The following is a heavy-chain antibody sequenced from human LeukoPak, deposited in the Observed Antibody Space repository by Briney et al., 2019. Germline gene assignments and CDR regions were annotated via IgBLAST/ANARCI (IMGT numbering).Heavy chain of an antibody. V-gene: IGHV3-15*01. Sequence: GGSLRLSCAASGFTFTNAWMSWVRQAPGKGLEWIGRIKSKIDGGTTDYAAPVKGRFTISRDDSKNTLYLQMSSLKTEDAAVYYCTAGLVVPAAMPGGFDYWGQGTLVTVPS. CDR2: IKSKIDGGTT. J-gene: IGHJ4*02. D-gene: IGHD2-2*01. CDR1: GFTFTNAW. CDR3: TAGLVVPAAMPGGFDY.